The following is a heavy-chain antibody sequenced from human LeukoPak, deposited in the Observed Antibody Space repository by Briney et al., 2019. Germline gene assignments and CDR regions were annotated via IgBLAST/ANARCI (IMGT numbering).Heavy chain of an antibody. D-gene: IGHD2-21*02. CDR3: ARVSDCGGDCYPFDY. Sequence: GGSLRLSCAASGFTVSSNYMSWVRQAPGKGLEWVSVIYSGGSTYYADSVKGRFTISRDNSKNTLYLQMNSLIAEDTAVYYCARVSDCGGDCYPFDYWGQGTLVTVSS. CDR1: GFTVSSNY. CDR2: IYSGGST. J-gene: IGHJ4*02. V-gene: IGHV3-53*01.